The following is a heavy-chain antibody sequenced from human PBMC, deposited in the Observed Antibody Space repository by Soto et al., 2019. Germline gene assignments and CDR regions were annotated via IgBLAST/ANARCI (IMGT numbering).Heavy chain of an antibody. J-gene: IGHJ4*02. Sequence: ASVTVSCKASGYTFTRYGISWVRQAPGQGLEWMGWISAHNGNTKYAQKVQGRVTMTTDTSTSTAYMELRSLRSDDTAVYYCARDLAAGMIDYWGQGTLVTVSS. CDR2: ISAHNGNT. CDR1: GYTFTRYG. V-gene: IGHV1-18*01. D-gene: IGHD6-13*01. CDR3: ARDLAAGMIDY.